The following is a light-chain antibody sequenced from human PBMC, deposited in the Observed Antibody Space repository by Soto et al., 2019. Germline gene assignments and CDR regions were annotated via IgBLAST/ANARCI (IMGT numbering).Light chain of an antibody. CDR2: GAS. CDR1: QSVSSSF. CDR3: QQYNNWPPLT. Sequence: EIVLTQSPGTLSLSPGERATLACRASQSVSSSFLGWYQQKPGQAPRLVIYGASSRATGIPDRFSGSGSGTDFTLTISRLEPEDFAVYYCQQYNNWPPLTFGGGTKVEIK. J-gene: IGKJ4*01. V-gene: IGKV3-20*01.